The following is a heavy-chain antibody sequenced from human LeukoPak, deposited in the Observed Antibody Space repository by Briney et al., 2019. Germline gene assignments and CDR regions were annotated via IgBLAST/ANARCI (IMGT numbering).Heavy chain of an antibody. CDR1: GFTFSSYA. J-gene: IGHJ4*02. D-gene: IGHD5-12*01. CDR3: VRKALGYRLGYGDY. CDR2: ISYDGSNK. V-gene: IGHV3-30*04. Sequence: PGGSLRLSCAASGFTFSSYAMHWVRQAPGKGLEWVAVISYDGSNKYYADSVKGRFTISRDSSKDTLYLQMSSLRAGDTAVYFCVRKALGYRLGYGDYWGQGTLVTVSS.